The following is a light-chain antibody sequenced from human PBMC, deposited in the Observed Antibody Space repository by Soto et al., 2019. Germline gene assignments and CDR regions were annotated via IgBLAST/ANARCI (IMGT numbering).Light chain of an antibody. CDR1: QIVLYSSNNKNY. J-gene: IGKJ4*01. CDR3: QQYYSTPPT. V-gene: IGKV4-1*01. Sequence: DIVMTQSPDSLAVSLGERATSNCKSSQIVLYSSNNKNYLAWYQQKPGQPPKLLIYWASTRESGVPDRFSGSGSGTDFTLTISSLQAEDVAVYYCQQYYSTPPTFGGGTKVDI. CDR2: WAS.